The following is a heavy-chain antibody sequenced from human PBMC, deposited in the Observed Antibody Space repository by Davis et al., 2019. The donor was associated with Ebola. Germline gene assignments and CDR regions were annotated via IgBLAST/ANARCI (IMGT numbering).Heavy chain of an antibody. CDR3: ARENPYGEIDY. CDR2: VNADNGNR. Sequence: AASVKVSCKASGYILTSYIIHWVRRAPGQRLEWMGWVNADNGNRKYSQKFQDRVTITRDTSANTAYMELSSLTSEDTAVYYCARENPYGEIDYWGQGTLLTVSS. CDR1: GYILTSYI. D-gene: IGHD4-17*01. V-gene: IGHV1-3*01. J-gene: IGHJ4*02.